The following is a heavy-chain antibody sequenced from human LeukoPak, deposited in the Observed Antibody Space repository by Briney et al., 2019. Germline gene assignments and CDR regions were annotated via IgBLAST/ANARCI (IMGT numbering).Heavy chain of an antibody. Sequence: PSETLSLTCTVSGGSISSRSYYWGWIRQPPGKGLEGMGSIYYSGSTYYNPPLKSRVTISVDTSKNQFSLKLSSVTAADTAVYYCARHFFYGDYGYYFDYWGQGTLVTVSS. J-gene: IGHJ4*02. CDR3: ARHFFYGDYGYYFDY. V-gene: IGHV4-39*01. CDR1: GGSISSRSYY. CDR2: IYYSGST. D-gene: IGHD4-17*01.